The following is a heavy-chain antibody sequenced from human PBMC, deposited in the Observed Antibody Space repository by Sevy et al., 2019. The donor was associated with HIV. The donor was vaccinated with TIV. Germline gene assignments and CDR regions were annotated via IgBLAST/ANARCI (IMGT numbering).Heavy chain of an antibody. CDR1: GYTFTGYY. D-gene: IGHD3-10*01. CDR2: INPNSGGT. J-gene: IGHJ4*02. V-gene: IGHV1-2*02. CDR3: ARDSTRFGELFGY. Sequence: ASVKVSCKASGYTFTGYYMHWVRQAPGQGLEWMGWINPNSGGTNYAQKFQGRVTMIRDTSISTAYMELSRLRSDDTAVYYCARDSTRFGELFGYWGQGTLVTVSS.